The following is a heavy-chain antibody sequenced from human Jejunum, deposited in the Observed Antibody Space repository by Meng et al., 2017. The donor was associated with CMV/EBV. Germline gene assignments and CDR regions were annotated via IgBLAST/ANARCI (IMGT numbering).Heavy chain of an antibody. V-gene: IGHV3-7*01. CDR2: IKQDGSEK. J-gene: IGHJ3*02. CDR3: ARDLTHAAFDI. CDR1: GFTFSSCW. Sequence: AASGFTFSSCWMTWVRQAPGKGLEWVANIKQDGSEKYYVDSVKGRFTISRDNAKNSLYLQMNSLRGDDTAIYYCARDLTHAAFDIWGQGTMVTVSS. D-gene: IGHD3-9*01.